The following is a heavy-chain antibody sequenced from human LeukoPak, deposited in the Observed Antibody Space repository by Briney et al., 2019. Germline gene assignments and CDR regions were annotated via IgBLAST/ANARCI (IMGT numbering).Heavy chain of an antibody. D-gene: IGHD3-16*02. V-gene: IGHV3-11*04. J-gene: IGHJ4*02. CDR2: ISSSGSMI. CDR3: ARVATFGGVIRYYFDY. CDR1: GFTFSDYY. Sequence: GGSLRLSCAASGFTFSDYYMSWIRQAPGKGLEWVSYISSSGSMISDADSVKGRFTISRDNAKKSLYLQMNSLRAEDTAVYYCARVATFGGVIRYYFDYWGQGTLVTVSS.